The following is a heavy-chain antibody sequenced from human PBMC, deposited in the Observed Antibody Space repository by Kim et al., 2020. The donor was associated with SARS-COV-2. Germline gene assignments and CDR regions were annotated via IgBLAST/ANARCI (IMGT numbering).Heavy chain of an antibody. CDR1: GFTFSSYS. V-gene: IGHV3-21*01. J-gene: IGHJ6*02. D-gene: IGHD4-17*01. CDR3: ARVVFDYGDRYYGMDV. Sequence: GGSLRLSCAASGFTFSSYSMNWVRQAPGKGLEWVSSISSSSSYIYYADSVKGRFTISRDNAKNSLYLQMNSLRAEDTAVYYCARVVFDYGDRYYGMDVWGQGTTVTVSS. CDR2: ISSSSSYI.